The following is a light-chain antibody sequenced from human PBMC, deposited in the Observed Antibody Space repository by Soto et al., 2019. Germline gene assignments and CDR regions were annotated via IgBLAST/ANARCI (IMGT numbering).Light chain of an antibody. Sequence: QLVLTQPPSVSGAPGQRVTISCTGSSSNIGAGNNVHWYQQFPGTAPKLLIYGNNNRPSGVPDRFSGSRSGTSASLAITGLQAEDEADYYCQSYDSSLAVVFGGGTQLTVL. J-gene: IGLJ2*01. CDR1: SSNIGAGNN. CDR2: GNN. V-gene: IGLV1-40*01. CDR3: QSYDSSLAVV.